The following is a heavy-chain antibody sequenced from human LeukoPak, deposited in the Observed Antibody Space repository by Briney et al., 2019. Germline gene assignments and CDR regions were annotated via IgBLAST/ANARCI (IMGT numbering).Heavy chain of an antibody. CDR1: GYTFTSYD. V-gene: IGHV1-18*01. CDR3: ARDTGLQYSGYDHDY. CDR2: ISAYNDNT. J-gene: IGHJ4*02. D-gene: IGHD5-12*01. Sequence: GASVKVSCKASGYTFTSYDINWVRQATGQGLEWMGWISAYNDNTNYAQKLQGRVTMTTDTSTSTAYMELRSLRSDDTAVYYCARDTGLQYSGYDHDYWGQGTLVTVSS.